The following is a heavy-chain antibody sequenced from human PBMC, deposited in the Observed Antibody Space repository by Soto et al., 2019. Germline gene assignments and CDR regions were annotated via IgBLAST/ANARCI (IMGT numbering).Heavy chain of an antibody. CDR1: GFTFSSYW. Sequence: EVQLVESGGGLVQPGGSLRLSCAASGFTFSSYWMHWVRQVPGQGLLWVSRIDEYGSTINYADSVKGRSTISRDNARNILYLEMNSLRAEDTALYYCTIDIGGKGAYWGPGTLVSVSS. V-gene: IGHV3-74*01. CDR3: TIDIGGKGAY. D-gene: IGHD3-10*01. CDR2: IDEYGSTI. J-gene: IGHJ4*02.